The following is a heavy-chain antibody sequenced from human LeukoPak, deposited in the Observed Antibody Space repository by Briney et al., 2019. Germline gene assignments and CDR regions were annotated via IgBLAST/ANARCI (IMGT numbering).Heavy chain of an antibody. V-gene: IGHV4-38-2*01. D-gene: IGHD3-10*01. J-gene: IGHJ4*02. Sequence: SETQSLTCAVSGYSISNTYYWGWIRQPPGKGLEWLGGIHHSGNTYYNPSLKGRVTISVDTSKKQFSLELSSVTAADTAVYYCARQSYDSGSLYYTYWGQGTLVTVSS. CDR2: IHHSGNT. CDR1: GYSISNTYY. CDR3: ARQSYDSGSLYYTY.